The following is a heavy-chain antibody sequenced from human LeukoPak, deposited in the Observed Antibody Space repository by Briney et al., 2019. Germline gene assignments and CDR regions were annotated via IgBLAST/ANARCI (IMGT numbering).Heavy chain of an antibody. J-gene: IGHJ4*02. CDR3: ASLDGSGSYYV. CDR1: GFTFSSYW. CDR2: IKQDGSNK. V-gene: IGHV3-7*01. Sequence: GGSLRLSCAASGFTFSSYWMSWVRQAPGKGLEWVANIKQDGSNKYYADSVKGRFTISRDNSKNTLYLQMNSLRAEDTAVYYCASLDGSGSYYVWGQGTLVTVSS. D-gene: IGHD1-26*01.